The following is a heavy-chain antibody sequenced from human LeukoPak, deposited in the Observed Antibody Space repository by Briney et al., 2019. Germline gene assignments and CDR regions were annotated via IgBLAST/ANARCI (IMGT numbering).Heavy chain of an antibody. CDR2: INHSGST. J-gene: IGHJ6*02. CDR1: GFTVSSNY. D-gene: IGHD5-12*01. V-gene: IGHV4-34*01. CDR3: ARGPIRDSGYDPDSDYYYYGMDV. Sequence: GSLRLSCAASGFTVSSNYMSWVRQPPGKGLEWIGEINHSGSTNYNPSLKSRVTISVDTSKNQFSLKLSSVTAADTAVYYCARGPIRDSGYDPDSDYYYYGMDVWGQGTTVTVSS.